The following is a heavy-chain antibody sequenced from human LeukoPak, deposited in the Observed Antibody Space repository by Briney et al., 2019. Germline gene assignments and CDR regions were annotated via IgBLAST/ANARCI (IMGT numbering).Heavy chain of an antibody. V-gene: IGHV4-34*01. CDR2: INNSDGT. CDR3: GRFPDSEPIDN. Sequence: SGTLSLTSVVSGGSFSGYYLTWIGQGPGHGLEWIGDINNSDGTSYNPSLNSRASVSLNTLKNQFSLYLTSVTAADTAVYFCGRFPDSEPIDNWGQGTLVTVSS. J-gene: IGHJ4*02. CDR1: GGSFSGYY. D-gene: IGHD1-26*01.